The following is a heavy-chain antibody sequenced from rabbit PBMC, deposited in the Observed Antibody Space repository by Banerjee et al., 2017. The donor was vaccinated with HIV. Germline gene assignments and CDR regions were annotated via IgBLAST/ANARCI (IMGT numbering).Heavy chain of an antibody. D-gene: IGHD1-1*01. V-gene: IGHV1S45*01. CDR3: ARDEYFAL. J-gene: IGHJ3*01. Sequence: QEQLVESGGGLVQPEGSLTLTCTASGFSFSSYYYMCWVRQTLARTPGKGLELIACIVSSSGSTWYASWAKGRFTISKTSSTTVTLQMTSLTAADTATYFCARDEYFALWGQGTLVTVS. CDR2: IVSSSGST. CDR1: GFSFSSYYY.